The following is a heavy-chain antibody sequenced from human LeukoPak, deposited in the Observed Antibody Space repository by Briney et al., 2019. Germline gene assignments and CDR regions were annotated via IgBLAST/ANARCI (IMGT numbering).Heavy chain of an antibody. Sequence: GGSLRLSCAASEFSLTTYTMNWVRQAPGKGLEWISSISSGSGYIYYADSVKGRFTISRDNSKNTLYLQMNSLRAEDTAVYYCAKAQDDYVWGSYRPFDYWGQGTLVTVSS. CDR3: AKAQDDYVWGSYRPFDY. CDR1: EFSLTTYT. CDR2: ISSGSGYI. D-gene: IGHD3-16*02. J-gene: IGHJ4*02. V-gene: IGHV3-21*04.